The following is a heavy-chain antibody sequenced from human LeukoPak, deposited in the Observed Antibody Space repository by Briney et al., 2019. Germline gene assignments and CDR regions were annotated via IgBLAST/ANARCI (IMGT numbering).Heavy chain of an antibody. Sequence: ASVKVSCKASGYTFTSYDINWVRQATGQGLEWMGWRNPNSGNTGYAQKFQGRVTMTRNTSISTAYMELSSLRSEDTAVYYCARYDYGDYTAFDIWGQGTMVTVSS. V-gene: IGHV1-8*01. CDR1: GYTFTSYD. J-gene: IGHJ3*02. D-gene: IGHD4-17*01. CDR2: RNPNSGNT. CDR3: ARYDYGDYTAFDI.